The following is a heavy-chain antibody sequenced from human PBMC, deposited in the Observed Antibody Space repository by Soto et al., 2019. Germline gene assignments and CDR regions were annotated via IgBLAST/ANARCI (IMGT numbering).Heavy chain of an antibody. D-gene: IGHD3-16*01. CDR2: IYYSGSS. V-gene: IGHV4-61*01. Sequence: PXKSLALSVAVSGGSVSSRKYWWTWIRQSPGKVLEWIGFIYYSGSSRSNPSLKSRVSMSIDTSKNQFSLKMSSVTAADTAVYYCARDQRDDSSWGAKGIFDSWGPGTLVTISS. J-gene: IGHJ4*02. CDR3: ARDQRDDSSWGAKGIFDS. CDR1: GGSVSSRKYW.